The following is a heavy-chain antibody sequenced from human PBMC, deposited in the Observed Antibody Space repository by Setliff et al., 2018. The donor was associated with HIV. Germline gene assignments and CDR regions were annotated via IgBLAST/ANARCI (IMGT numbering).Heavy chain of an antibody. J-gene: IGHJ4*02. V-gene: IGHV1-69*10. Sequence: GASVKVSCKASGGTFSSYAISWVRQAPGQGLEWMGGIIPILNIANYAQKFQGRVTITADESDESTSTAYMELSSLRSEDTAVYYCAREGCGGDCYWGGYYFDYWGQGTLVTVSS. CDR3: AREGCGGDCYWGGYYFDY. CDR1: GGTFSSYA. D-gene: IGHD2-21*02. CDR2: IIPILNIA.